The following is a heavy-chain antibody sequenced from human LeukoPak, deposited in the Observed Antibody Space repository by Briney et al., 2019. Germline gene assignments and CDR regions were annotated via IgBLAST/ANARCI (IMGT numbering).Heavy chain of an antibody. CDR1: GGTFSSYA. V-gene: IGHV1-69*13. D-gene: IGHD3-9*01. Sequence: SVKVSCKASGGTFSSYAISWVRQAPGQGLEWMGGIIPIFGTANYAQKFQGGVTITADESTSTAYMELSSLRSEDTAVYYCARSGYWGYDILTGYADYWGQGTLVTVSS. J-gene: IGHJ4*02. CDR2: IIPIFGTA. CDR3: ARSGYWGYDILTGYADY.